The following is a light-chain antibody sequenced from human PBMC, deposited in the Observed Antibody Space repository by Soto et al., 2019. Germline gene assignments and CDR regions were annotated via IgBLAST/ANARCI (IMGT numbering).Light chain of an antibody. CDR2: DAS. Sequence: EIVLTQSPGTLSLSPGERATLSCRASQSVSSSYLAWYQQKPGQAPRLLIYDASKRATGIPARFSASGSGTDFNLTISSLQSEDFAVYYCQQYNNWPRATFGGGTKVDI. CDR3: QQYNNWPRAT. J-gene: IGKJ4*01. CDR1: QSVSSSY. V-gene: IGKV3D-20*02.